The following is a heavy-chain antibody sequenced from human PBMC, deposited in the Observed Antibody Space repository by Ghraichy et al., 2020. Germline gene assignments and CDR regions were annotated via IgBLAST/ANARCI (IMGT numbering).Heavy chain of an antibody. D-gene: IGHD6-13*01. CDR1: AYTFTDYY. CDR3: ARDPQGAAGAFDI. V-gene: IGHV1-2*02. Sequence: ASVKVSCKASAYTFTDYYMHWVRQAPGQGLEWMGWINPNSGGTSYAQKFQGRVTMTRDTSISTAYMELSRLRSDDTAVYYCARDPQGAAGAFDIWGQGTMVTVSS. CDR2: INPNSGGT. J-gene: IGHJ3*02.